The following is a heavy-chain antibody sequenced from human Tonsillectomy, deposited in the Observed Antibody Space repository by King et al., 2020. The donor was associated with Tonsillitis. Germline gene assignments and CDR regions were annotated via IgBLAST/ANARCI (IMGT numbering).Heavy chain of an antibody. Sequence: VQLQESGPGLVKPSQTLSLTCTVSGGSISSGSYYWSWIRQPAGEGLEWIGRIYSSGSTTYNPPLKSRVTMSADTSKNQFSLKRSSVTAADTAVYYCARDGWELLDGFDIWGQGTMVTVSS. CDR2: IYSSGST. CDR3: ARDGWELLDGFDI. J-gene: IGHJ3*02. CDR1: GGSISSGSYY. D-gene: IGHD2-15*01. V-gene: IGHV4-61*02.